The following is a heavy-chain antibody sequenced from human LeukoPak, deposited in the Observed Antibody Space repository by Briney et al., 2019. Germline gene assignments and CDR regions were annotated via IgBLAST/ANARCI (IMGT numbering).Heavy chain of an antibody. V-gene: IGHV3-7*01. J-gene: IGHJ3*02. CDR3: AREFVAGGWFDAFDI. D-gene: IGHD6-19*01. Sequence: DSVKGRFTISRDNAKNSLFLQMNSLRAEDTAVYYCAREFVAGGWFDAFDIWGQGTMVTVSS.